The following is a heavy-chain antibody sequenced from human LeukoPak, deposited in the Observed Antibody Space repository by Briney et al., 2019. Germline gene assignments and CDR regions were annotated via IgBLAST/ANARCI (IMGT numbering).Heavy chain of an antibody. CDR2: ISAYNGNT. V-gene: IGHV1-18*01. Sequence: EAPVKVSCKASGYTFTSYGISWVRQAPGQGLEWMGWISAYNGNTNYAQKLQGRVTMTTDTSTSTAYMELRSLRSDDTAVYYCARGMGDYNYYDSSGYLSFDYWGQGTLVTVSS. J-gene: IGHJ4*02. CDR3: ARGMGDYNYYDSSGYLSFDY. D-gene: IGHD3-22*01. CDR1: GYTFTSYG.